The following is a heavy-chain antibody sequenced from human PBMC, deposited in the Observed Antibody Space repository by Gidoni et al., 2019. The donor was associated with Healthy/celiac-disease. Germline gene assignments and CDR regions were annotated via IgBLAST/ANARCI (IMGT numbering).Heavy chain of an antibody. J-gene: IGHJ4*02. Sequence: QVQLVESGGGVVQPGRSLRLSCAASGFTFSSYAMHWVRQAPGKGLEWVAVISYDGSNKYYADSVKGRFTISRDNSKNTLYLQMNSLRAEDTAVYYCASAGGYSSSWSGLGGQGTLVTVSS. CDR1: GFTFSSYA. D-gene: IGHD6-13*01. CDR3: ASAGGYSSSWSGL. CDR2: ISYDGSNK. V-gene: IGHV3-30-3*01.